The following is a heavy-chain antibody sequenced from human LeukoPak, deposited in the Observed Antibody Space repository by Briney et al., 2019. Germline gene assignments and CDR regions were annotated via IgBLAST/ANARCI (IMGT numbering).Heavy chain of an antibody. D-gene: IGHD6-13*01. J-gene: IGHJ5*02. CDR3: AREKQQLVNDNWFDP. Sequence: GASVKVSCKASGGTFSSYAISWVRQAPGQGLEWMGGIIPIFGTANYAQKFQGRVTITADESTSTAYMELSSLRSEDTAVYYCAREKQQLVNDNWFDPWGQGTLVTVSS. V-gene: IGHV1-69*13. CDR1: GGTFSSYA. CDR2: IIPIFGTA.